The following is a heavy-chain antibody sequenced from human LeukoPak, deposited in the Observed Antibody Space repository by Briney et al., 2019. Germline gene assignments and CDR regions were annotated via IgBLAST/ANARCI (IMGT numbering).Heavy chain of an antibody. D-gene: IGHD3-3*01. CDR2: FDPEDGET. CDR3: ATDQDYDFWSGRFQGAFDI. Sequence: ASVKVSCKVSGYTLTELSMHWVRQAPGKGLEWMGGFDPEDGETIYAQKFQGRVTMTEDTSTDTAYMELGSLRSEDTAVYYCATDQDYDFWSGRFQGAFDIWGQGTMVTVSS. CDR1: GYTLTELS. V-gene: IGHV1-24*01. J-gene: IGHJ3*02.